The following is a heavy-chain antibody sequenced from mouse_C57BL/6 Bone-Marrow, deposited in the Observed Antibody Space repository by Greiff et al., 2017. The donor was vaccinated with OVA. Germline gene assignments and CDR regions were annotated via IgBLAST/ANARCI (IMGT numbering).Heavy chain of an antibody. CDR1: GYAFSSSW. V-gene: IGHV1-82*01. CDR2: IYPGDGDT. D-gene: IGHD3-2*01. J-gene: IGHJ2*01. Sequence: VQLQQSGPELVKPGASVKISCKASGYAFSSSWMNWVKQRPGKGLEWIGRIYPGDGDTNYNGKFTGKSTLTAYKSSSTAYMQLRSLSSEDSAVYFCARRRRQLAYWDPDTTLTVSS. CDR3: ARRRRQLAY.